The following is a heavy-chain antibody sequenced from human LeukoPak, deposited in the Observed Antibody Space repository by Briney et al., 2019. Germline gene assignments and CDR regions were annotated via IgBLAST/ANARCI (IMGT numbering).Heavy chain of an antibody. CDR2: ISYSGNT. V-gene: IGHV4-59*01. Sequence: PSETLSLTCTVSGGPITSYYWSWIRQPPGKGLEWIGYISYSGNTNYNPSLKSRVTISVDTSKNQFSLKLSSVTAADTAVYYCARVGNSGYFNLDYWGQGTLVTVSS. CDR3: ARVGNSGYFNLDY. D-gene: IGHD5-18*01. J-gene: IGHJ4*02. CDR1: GGPITSYY.